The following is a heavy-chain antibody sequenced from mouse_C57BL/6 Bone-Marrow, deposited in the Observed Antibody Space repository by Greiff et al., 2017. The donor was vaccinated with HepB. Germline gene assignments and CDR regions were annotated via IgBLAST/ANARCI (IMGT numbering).Heavy chain of an antibody. CDR2: IRNKANGYTT. CDR3: ARYPSLSLYYYGSSSYAMDY. V-gene: IGHV7-3*01. J-gene: IGHJ4*01. D-gene: IGHD1-1*01. Sequence: EVQLVESGGGLVQPGGSLSLSCAASGFTFTDYYMSWVRQPPGKALEWLGFIRNKANGYTTEYSASVKGRFTISRDNSQSILYLQMNALRAEDSATYYCARYPSLSLYYYGSSSYAMDYWGQGTSVTVSS. CDR1: GFTFTDYY.